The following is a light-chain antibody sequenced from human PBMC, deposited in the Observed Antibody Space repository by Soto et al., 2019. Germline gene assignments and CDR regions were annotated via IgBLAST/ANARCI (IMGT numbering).Light chain of an antibody. V-gene: IGLV2-14*03. CDR2: EVS. CDR1: SSDVGGYNY. J-gene: IGLJ1*01. Sequence: TQPASMSGSPGQSITISCTGTSSDVGGYNYVSWYQQHPGKAPKVMIYEVSNRPSGVPNRFSGSKSGNTASLTISGLQAEDEADYYCSSYTSSSTPYVFGTGTKVTVL. CDR3: SSYTSSSTPYV.